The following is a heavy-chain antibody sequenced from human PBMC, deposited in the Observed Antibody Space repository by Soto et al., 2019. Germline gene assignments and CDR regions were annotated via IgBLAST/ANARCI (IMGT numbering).Heavy chain of an antibody. CDR2: IYHSGST. D-gene: IGHD6-19*01. V-gene: IGHV4-30-2*01. J-gene: IGHJ4*02. CDR3: ARAGGLGAVAVDC. Sequence: QLQLQESGSGLVKPSQTLSLTCAVSGGSISSGGYSWSWIRQPPGKGLEWIGYIYHSGSTYYNPSLKSRVTISVDRSKNQCSLKLSSVTAADTAVYYCARAGGLGAVAVDCWGQGTLVTVSS. CDR1: GGSISSGGYS.